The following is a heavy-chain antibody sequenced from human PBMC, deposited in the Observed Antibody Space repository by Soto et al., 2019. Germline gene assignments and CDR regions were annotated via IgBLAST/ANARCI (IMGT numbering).Heavy chain of an antibody. V-gene: IGHV1-69*13. D-gene: IGHD6-19*01. CDR3: ARGGTSGWLKGAYDV. CDR1: GGTLNKHA. J-gene: IGHJ3*01. Sequence: SVKVSCKASGGTLNKHAITWVRRAPGEGLEWLGGIIPMFGIPNYSQKFQGRVTITADDSTNTSHMELTSLTSDDTAVYYCARGGTSGWLKGAYDVWGQGTMVTVS. CDR2: IIPMFGIP.